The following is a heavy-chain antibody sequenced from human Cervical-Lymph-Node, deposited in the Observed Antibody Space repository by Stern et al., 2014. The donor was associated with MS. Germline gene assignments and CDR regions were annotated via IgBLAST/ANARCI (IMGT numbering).Heavy chain of an antibody. V-gene: IGHV2-5*02. Sequence: ESGPTLVKPTQTLTLTCTFSGFSLITRGVGVGWIRQPPGKALEWLALIYWDDDKRYSPSLQSRLTIAKDTSKNQVVLTMTNMDPVDTATYYCAHTLITLDRGVPFDYWGQGTLVTVSS. D-gene: IGHD3-10*01. CDR2: IYWDDDK. CDR1: GFSLITRGVG. J-gene: IGHJ4*02. CDR3: AHTLITLDRGVPFDY.